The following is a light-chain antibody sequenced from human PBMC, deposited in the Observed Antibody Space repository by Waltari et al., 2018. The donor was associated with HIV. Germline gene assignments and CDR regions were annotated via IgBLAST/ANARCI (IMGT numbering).Light chain of an antibody. CDR2: CAS. V-gene: IGKV4-1*01. CDR3: QQFSLSPPLT. Sequence: ILMTPSPDSLSVSLGERAPINFNAIQSLLYGSNNKNRLAWYQQRPGQPPKLLISCASTRESGVPDRFSGSGSGTDFTLTINSLQAEDVAVYYCQQFSLSPPLTFGGGTKVEIK. CDR1: QSLLYGSNNKNR. J-gene: IGKJ4*01.